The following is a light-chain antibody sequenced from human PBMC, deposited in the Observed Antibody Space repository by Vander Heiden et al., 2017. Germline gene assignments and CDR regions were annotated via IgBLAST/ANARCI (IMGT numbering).Light chain of an antibody. V-gene: IGLV2-14*01. CDR3: SSYTPSSTLEV. Sequence: QSALTQPASVSGPPGQSITLSCTGTSSDVGSYNCVSWYQQYPGKVPKLIIYEVNNRPSGVSKRFSGSKSGNTASLTISGLQSEDEANYYCSSYTPSSTLEVFGRGTMVSVL. CDR1: SSDVGSYNC. J-gene: IGLJ1*01. CDR2: EVN.